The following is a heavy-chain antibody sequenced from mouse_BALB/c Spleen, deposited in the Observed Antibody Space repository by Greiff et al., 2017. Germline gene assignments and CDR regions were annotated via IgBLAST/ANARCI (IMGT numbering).Heavy chain of an antibody. CDR1: GYAFTNYL. D-gene: IGHD2-3*01. V-gene: IGHV1-54*01. CDR2: INPGSGGT. Sequence: QVQLQQSGAELVRPGTSVKVSCKASGYAFTNYLLEWVKQRPGQGLEWIGVINPGSGGTNYNEKFKGKATLTADKSSSTAYMQLSSLTSDDSAVYFCARYDGYYDRVDYWGQGTTLTVSS. CDR3: ARYDGYYDRVDY. J-gene: IGHJ2*01.